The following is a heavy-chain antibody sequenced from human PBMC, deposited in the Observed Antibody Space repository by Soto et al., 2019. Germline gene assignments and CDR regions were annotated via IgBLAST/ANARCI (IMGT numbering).Heavy chain of an antibody. V-gene: IGHV1-69*01. Sequence: VKVSCKASGGTFNKYAIDWVRQAPGQGLEWMGGIIPLFGTANYAQKFQGRVTITADEATSTAYMELSSLRSEDTAVYYCARQFDYDTSGYYYAYWGQGTLVTVSS. J-gene: IGHJ4*02. CDR3: ARQFDYDTSGYYYAY. D-gene: IGHD3-22*01. CDR2: IIPLFGTA. CDR1: GGTFNKYA.